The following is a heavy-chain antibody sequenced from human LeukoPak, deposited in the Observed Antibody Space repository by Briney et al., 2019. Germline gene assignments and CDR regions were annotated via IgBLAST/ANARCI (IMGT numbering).Heavy chain of an antibody. J-gene: IGHJ4*02. D-gene: IGHD3-9*01. CDR2: IIPIFGTA. Sequence: SVKVSCKASGGTFSSYAISWVRQAPGQGLEWMGGIIPIFGTANYAQKFQGRVTITADESTSTAYMELSSLRSEDTAVYYCAREPRLRHFDWLPNYFDYWGQGTLVTVSS. V-gene: IGHV1-69*13. CDR1: GGTFSSYA. CDR3: AREPRLRHFDWLPNYFDY.